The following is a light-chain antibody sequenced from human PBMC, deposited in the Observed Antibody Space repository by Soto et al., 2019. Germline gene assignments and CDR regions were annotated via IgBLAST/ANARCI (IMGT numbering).Light chain of an antibody. V-gene: IGKV3-15*01. Sequence: IGMTQSSATVSVSPGERVILSCRASQSINSDLAWYQQKPGQAPRFLIYGASTRATGIPARFSGSGSGTDFTLTISRLEPEDFAVYYCQQYGRSPPITFGQGTRLETK. CDR1: QSINSD. CDR2: GAS. CDR3: QQYGRSPPIT. J-gene: IGKJ5*01.